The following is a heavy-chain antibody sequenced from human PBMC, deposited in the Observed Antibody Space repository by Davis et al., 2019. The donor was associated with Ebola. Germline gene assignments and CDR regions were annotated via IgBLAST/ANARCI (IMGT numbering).Heavy chain of an antibody. CDR3: AKGRDGWTRNFDY. V-gene: IGHV3-33*06. Sequence: PGGSLRLSCAASGFTFSSYGMHWVRQAPGKGLEWVAVIWYDGSNKYYADSVKGRFTISRDNSKNTLYLQMNSLRAEDTAVYYCAKGRDGWTRNFDYWGQGTLVTVSS. J-gene: IGHJ4*02. CDR2: IWYDGSNK. CDR1: GFTFSSYG. D-gene: IGHD5-24*01.